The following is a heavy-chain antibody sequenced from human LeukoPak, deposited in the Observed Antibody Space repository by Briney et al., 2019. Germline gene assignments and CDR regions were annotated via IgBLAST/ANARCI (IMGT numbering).Heavy chain of an antibody. D-gene: IGHD1-14*01. CDR2: ISPSSGNT. CDR3: ARYGGTNRSFDY. CDR1: GGTFSSYG. V-gene: IGHV1-18*01. J-gene: IGHJ4*02. Sequence: ASVKVSCKASGGTFSSYGITWVRQAPGQGLEWMGWISPSSGNTNYVQNLQGRVSMTTDTSTSTVYMELRSLRSDDTAVYYCARYGGTNRSFDYWGPGTLVSVSS.